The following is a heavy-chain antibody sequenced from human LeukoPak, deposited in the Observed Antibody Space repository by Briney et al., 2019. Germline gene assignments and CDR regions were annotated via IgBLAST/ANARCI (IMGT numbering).Heavy chain of an antibody. CDR3: ASCIVVVPTAIGSCAFDI. CDR1: GGTFSSYA. CDR2: IIPIFGTA. Sequence: SVKVCCKASGGTFSSYAISWVRQAPGQGLGWMGGIIPIFGTANYAQKFQGRVTFTADRSTSTAYMELSSLRSEDTAVYYCASCIVVVPTAIGSCAFDIWGQGTMVTVSS. V-gene: IGHV1-69*06. J-gene: IGHJ3*02. D-gene: IGHD2-2*01.